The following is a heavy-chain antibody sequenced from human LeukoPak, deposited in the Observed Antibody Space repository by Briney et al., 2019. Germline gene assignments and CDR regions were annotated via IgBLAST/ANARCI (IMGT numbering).Heavy chain of an antibody. CDR1: GFTFSSYW. D-gene: IGHD6-13*01. J-gene: IGHJ4*02. CDR3: ARDLYSSHFDY. Sequence: PGGSLRLSWAASGFTFSSYWMSWVRQAPGKGLEWVANIKQDGSEKYYVDSVKGRFTISRDNAKNSLYLQMNSLRAEDTAVYYCARDLYSSHFDYWGQGTLVTVSS. CDR2: IKQDGSEK. V-gene: IGHV3-7*01.